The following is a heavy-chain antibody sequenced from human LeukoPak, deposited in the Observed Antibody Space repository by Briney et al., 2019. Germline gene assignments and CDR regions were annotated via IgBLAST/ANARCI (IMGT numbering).Heavy chain of an antibody. V-gene: IGHV4-59*01. CDR1: GFTFSSYW. Sequence: GSLRLSCAASGFTFSSYWMSWVRQAPGQGLEWIGYIYYSGSTNYNPSLKSRVTISVDTSKNQFSLKLSSVTAADTAVYYCASYDSRGNFDYWGQGTLVTVSS. D-gene: IGHD3-22*01. CDR3: ASYDSRGNFDY. J-gene: IGHJ4*02. CDR2: IYYSGST.